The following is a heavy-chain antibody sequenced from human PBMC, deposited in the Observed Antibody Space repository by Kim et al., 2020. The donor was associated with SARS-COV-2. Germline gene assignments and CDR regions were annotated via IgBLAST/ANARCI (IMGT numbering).Heavy chain of an antibody. V-gene: IGHV3-48*03. Sequence: GGSLRLSCAASGFTFSSYEMNWVRQAPGKGLEWVSYIGSDGTSTYHADSVKGRFTISRDNAKNSLYLQMNSLRAEDTALYYCAREGNSGTYIDAFDIWGQGTMVTVSS. D-gene: IGHD1-26*01. J-gene: IGHJ3*02. CDR2: IGSDGTST. CDR3: AREGNSGTYIDAFDI. CDR1: GFTFSSYE.